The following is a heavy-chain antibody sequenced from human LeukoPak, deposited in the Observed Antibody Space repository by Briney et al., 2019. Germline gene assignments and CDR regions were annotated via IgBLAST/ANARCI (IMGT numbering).Heavy chain of an antibody. V-gene: IGHV3-53*01. D-gene: IGHD2-15*01. CDR3: ARDLGGLLN. CDR1: GFTFSSYS. CDR2: IYSGGST. J-gene: IGHJ4*02. Sequence: GGSLRLSCAASGFTFSSYSMNWVRQAPGKGLEWVSVIYSGGSTYYADSVKGRFTISRDNSKNTLYLQMNSLRAEDTAVYYCARDLGGLLNWGQGTLVTVSS.